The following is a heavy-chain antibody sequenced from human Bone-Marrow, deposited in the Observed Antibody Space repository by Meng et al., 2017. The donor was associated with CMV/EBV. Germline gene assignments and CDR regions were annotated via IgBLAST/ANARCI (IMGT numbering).Heavy chain of an antibody. CDR1: GGSFSGYY. CDR3: AKDARSGWNFDY. Sequence: QVQLQQGGAGLLKPPETLSSPCAVYGGSFSGYYWSWIRQPPGKGLEWIGEINHSGSTNYNPSLKSRVTISVDTSKNQFSLKLSSVTAADTAVYYCAKDARSGWNFDYWGQGTLVTVSS. CDR2: INHSGST. J-gene: IGHJ4*02. V-gene: IGHV4-34*01. D-gene: IGHD6-19*01.